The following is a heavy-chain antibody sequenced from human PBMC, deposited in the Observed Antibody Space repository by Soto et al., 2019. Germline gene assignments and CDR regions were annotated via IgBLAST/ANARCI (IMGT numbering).Heavy chain of an antibody. CDR1: GGTFSSYT. V-gene: IGHV1-69*02. Sequence: SVKVSCKASGGTFSSYTISWVRQAPGQGLEWMGRIIPILGIANYAQKFQGRVTITADKSTSTAYMELSSLRSEDTAVYYCARVRRHSSGWYYYYYGMDVWGQGTTVTVSS. CDR2: IIPILGIA. D-gene: IGHD6-19*01. CDR3: ARVRRHSSGWYYYYYGMDV. J-gene: IGHJ6*02.